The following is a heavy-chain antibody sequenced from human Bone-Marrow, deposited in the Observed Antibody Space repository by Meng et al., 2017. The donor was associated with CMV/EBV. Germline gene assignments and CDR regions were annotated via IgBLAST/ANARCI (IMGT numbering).Heavy chain of an antibody. D-gene: IGHD2-2*02. CDR2: INHSGST. Sequence: GSLRLSCAASGFTFSSYSMNWVRQPPGKGLEWIGEINHSGSTNYNPSLKSRVTISVDTSKNQFSLKLSSVTAADTAVYYCARGRIVVVPAAIISAYYYYYGMDVWGQGTTVTVSS. J-gene: IGHJ6*02. CDR1: GFTFSSYS. V-gene: IGHV4-34*01. CDR3: ARGRIVVVPAAIISAYYYYYGMDV.